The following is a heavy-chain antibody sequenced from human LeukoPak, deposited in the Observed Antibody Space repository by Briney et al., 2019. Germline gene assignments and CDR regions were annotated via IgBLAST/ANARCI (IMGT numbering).Heavy chain of an antibody. V-gene: IGHV1-46*01. CDR1: GYTFTSYY. CDR2: INPSGGST. Sequence: ASVKVSCKASGYTFTSYYMHWVRQAPGQGLEWMGIINPSGGSTSYAQKFQGRVTMTRDTSTSTVYMELSSLRPEDTAVYYCARGPVTYYDILTPRAFDYWGQGTLVTVSS. CDR3: ARGPVTYYDILTPRAFDY. D-gene: IGHD3-9*01. J-gene: IGHJ4*02.